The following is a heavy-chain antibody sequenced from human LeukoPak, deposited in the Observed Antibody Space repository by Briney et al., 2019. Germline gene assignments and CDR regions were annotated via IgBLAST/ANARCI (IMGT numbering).Heavy chain of an antibody. Sequence: ASVTVSCKSSGYTFTDYYMHWVRQAPGQGLEWMGWISPKNGGTNYAQKFQGRVTMTKDTSISTVYMELSSLRSDDTAIYYCAREYEEALAVTGFDPWGQGTLVTVSS. J-gene: IGHJ5*02. CDR2: ISPKNGGT. V-gene: IGHV1-2*02. D-gene: IGHD6-19*01. CDR3: AREYEEALAVTGFDP. CDR1: GYTFTDYY.